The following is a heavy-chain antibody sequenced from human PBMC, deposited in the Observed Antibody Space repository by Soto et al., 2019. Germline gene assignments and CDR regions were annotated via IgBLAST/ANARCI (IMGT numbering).Heavy chain of an antibody. CDR1: GYTFTSYG. CDR3: ARSDGRNYDSSGYDY. J-gene: IGHJ4*02. V-gene: IGHV1-18*01. Sequence: ASVKVSCKASGYTFTSYGISWVRQAPGQGLEWMGWISAYNGNTNYAQKLQGRVTMTTDTSTSTAYMELRSLRSDDTAVYYCARSDGRNYDSSGYDYWGQGTLVTVSS. CDR2: ISAYNGNT. D-gene: IGHD3-22*01.